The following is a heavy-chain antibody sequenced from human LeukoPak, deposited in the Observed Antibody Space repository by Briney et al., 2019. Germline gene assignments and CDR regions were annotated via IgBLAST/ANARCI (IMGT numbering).Heavy chain of an antibody. CDR2: IYYSGST. D-gene: IGHD1-26*01. V-gene: IGHV4-31*03. J-gene: IGHJ4*02. Sequence: SQTLSLTCTVSGGSISSGGYYWSWIRQHPGKGLEWIGYIYYSGSTYYNPSLKSRVTISVDTAKNLFSLKLSSVTAADTAVYYCAKTSKVGATPSFDYWGQGTLVTVSS. CDR3: AKTSKVGATPSFDY. CDR1: GGSISSGGYY.